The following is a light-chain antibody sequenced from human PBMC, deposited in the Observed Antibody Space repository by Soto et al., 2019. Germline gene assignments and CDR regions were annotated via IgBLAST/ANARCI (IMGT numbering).Light chain of an antibody. CDR2: GTS. CDR3: QQSYSTPPWT. CDR1: QSVSKF. J-gene: IGKJ1*01. Sequence: DIHLTQSPSSLSASVGDRVTITCRAGQSVSKFLLWYQQKPGKPPKLLIYGTSNLQRGVPSRFSGSGSGTDFTLTIAGLQLEDFATYFCQQSYSTPPWTFGQGTKVEIK. V-gene: IGKV1-39*01.